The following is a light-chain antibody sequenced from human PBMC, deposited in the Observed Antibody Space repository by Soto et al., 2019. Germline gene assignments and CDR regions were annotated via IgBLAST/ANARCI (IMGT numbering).Light chain of an antibody. CDR1: QSVDSN. V-gene: IGKV3-20*01. Sequence: EIVMTQSPATLSVSPGERATLSCRASQSVDSNIAWYHQEPGQAPRLLIYGASNRATGIPDRFSGSGSGTDFTLSISRLEPGDFGMYFCHQYGSSPRTFGQGTKVDIK. CDR3: HQYGSSPRT. J-gene: IGKJ1*01. CDR2: GAS.